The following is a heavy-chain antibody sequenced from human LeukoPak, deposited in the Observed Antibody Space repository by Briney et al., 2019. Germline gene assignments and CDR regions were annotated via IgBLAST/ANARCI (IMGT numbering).Heavy chain of an antibody. CDR1: GGSISSYY. J-gene: IGHJ6*02. CDR2: IYYSGST. V-gene: IGHV4-59*08. D-gene: IGHD3-10*01. CDR3: AKLRRGSGSLNPYYYYDYGMDV. Sequence: SETLSLTCTVSGGSISSYYWSWIRQPPGKGLEWIGYIYYSGSTNYNPSLKSRVTISVDTSKNQFSLKLSSVTAADTAVYYCAKLRRGSGSLNPYYYYDYGMDVWGQRTTVTVSS.